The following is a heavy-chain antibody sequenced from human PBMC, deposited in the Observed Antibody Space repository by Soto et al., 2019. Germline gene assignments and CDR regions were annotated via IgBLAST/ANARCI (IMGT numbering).Heavy chain of an antibody. CDR3: AKDPDSPYSSGWYELDYFDY. J-gene: IGHJ4*02. V-gene: IGHV3-23*01. CDR2: ISGSGGST. Sequence: GGSLRLSCAASGFTFSSYAMSWVRQAPGKGLEWVSAISGSGGSTYYADSVKGWFTISRDNSKNTLYLQMNSLRAEDTAVYYCAKDPDSPYSSGWYELDYFDYWGQGTLVTVSS. CDR1: GFTFSSYA. D-gene: IGHD6-19*01.